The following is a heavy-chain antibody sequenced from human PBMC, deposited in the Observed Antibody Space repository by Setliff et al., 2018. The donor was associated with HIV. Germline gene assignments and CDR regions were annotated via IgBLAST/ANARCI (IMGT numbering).Heavy chain of an antibody. D-gene: IGHD3-10*01. Sequence: PSETLSLTCTVSGGSISSYYRSWIRQPPGKGLEWLGHIYSSGSTNYNPSLKSRVTISVDTSKNQFSLKLYSVTAVDTAVYYCARAYFGSGIYYWGQGTLVTVSS. CDR1: GGSISSYY. CDR2: IYSSGST. V-gene: IGHV4-4*09. J-gene: IGHJ4*02. CDR3: ARAYFGSGIYY.